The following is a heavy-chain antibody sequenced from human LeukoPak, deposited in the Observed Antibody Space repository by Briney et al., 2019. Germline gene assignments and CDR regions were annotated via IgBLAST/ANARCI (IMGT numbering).Heavy chain of an antibody. J-gene: IGHJ1*01. Sequence: ASVKVSCKASGYTFTGYYMQWVRQAPGQGLEWMGWINPNSGGTNYAQKFQGRVTMTRDTSISTAYMELSRLRSDDTAVYYCARIGDSGYHKAEYFQHWGQGTLVTVSS. CDR1: GYTFTGYY. CDR2: INPNSGGT. V-gene: IGHV1-2*02. D-gene: IGHD6-25*01. CDR3: ARIGDSGYHKAEYFQH.